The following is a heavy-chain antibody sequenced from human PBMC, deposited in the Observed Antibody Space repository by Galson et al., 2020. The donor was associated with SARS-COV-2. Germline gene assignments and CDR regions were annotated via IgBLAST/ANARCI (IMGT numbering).Heavy chain of an antibody. V-gene: IGHV1-18*01. CDR1: GYTFTSYG. D-gene: IGHD6-13*01. J-gene: IGHJ3*02. CDR3: ARDGYSSSWFWDDVFDI. CDR2: ISAYNGNT. Sequence: ASVKVSCKASGYTFTSYGISWVRQAPGQGLEWMGWISAYNGNTNYAQKLQGRVTMTTDTSTSTAFMELRSLRSDDTAVYYCARDGYSSSWFWDDVFDIWGQGTMVTVSS.